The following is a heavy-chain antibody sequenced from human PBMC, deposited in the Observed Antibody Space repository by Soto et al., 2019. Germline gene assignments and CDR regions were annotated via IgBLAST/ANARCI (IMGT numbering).Heavy chain of an antibody. V-gene: IGHV4-59*08. CDR1: GGSISSYY. CDR2: IYSSAST. J-gene: IGHJ4*02. CDR3: AGHGALGPPPDD. Sequence: QVQLQESGPGLVKPSETLSLTCTVSGGSISSYYWSWVRQPPGKGLEWIGYIYSSASTNYNPSLKSRVTIPVDTSKNQSSLKLSSVTAADTAGYYCAGHGALGPPPDDWGQGTLVTVSS. D-gene: IGHD3-16*01.